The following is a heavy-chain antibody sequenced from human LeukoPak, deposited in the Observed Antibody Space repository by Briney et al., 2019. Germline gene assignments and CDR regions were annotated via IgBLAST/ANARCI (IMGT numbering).Heavy chain of an antibody. CDR1: GFTFSGSA. J-gene: IGHJ6*02. Sequence: SGGSLRLSCAASGFTFSGSAMHWVRQASGKGLEWVGRIRSKANSYATAYAASVKGRFTISRDDSKNTAYLQMNSLQTEDTAVYYCARPQAYSGYDSAYYYYGMDVWGQGTMVTVSS. CDR2: IRSKANSYAT. CDR3: ARPQAYSGYDSAYYYYGMDV. V-gene: IGHV3-73*01. D-gene: IGHD5-12*01.